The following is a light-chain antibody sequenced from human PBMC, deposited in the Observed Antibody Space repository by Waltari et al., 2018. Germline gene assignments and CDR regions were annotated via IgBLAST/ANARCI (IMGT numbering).Light chain of an antibody. Sequence: QSALTQPASVSGSPGRSITISCTGSSREVGDYNYVSWYQQQQGKTPKVMIYDVHKRPSWVSSLFSGSKSGNTASLPISGLQVEDEANYYCSSWTSSSTWIFGGGTKLTVL. V-gene: IGLV2-14*03. CDR2: DVH. CDR3: SSWTSSSTWI. J-gene: IGLJ2*01. CDR1: SREVGDYNY.